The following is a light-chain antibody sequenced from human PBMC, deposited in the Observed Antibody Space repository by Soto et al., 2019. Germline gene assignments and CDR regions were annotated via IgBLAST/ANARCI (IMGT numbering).Light chain of an antibody. Sequence: EIVLTQSPGTLSLSPGERATLSCRASQSVNSNYLAWYQRKPGQAPRLLIYGASNRATDIPYRFSASGSGTDFTLTITRLEAEDFAGYYCQQYDRTPPTFGQGTKVEVK. J-gene: IGKJ1*01. V-gene: IGKV3-20*01. CDR3: QQYDRTPPT. CDR1: QSVNSNY. CDR2: GAS.